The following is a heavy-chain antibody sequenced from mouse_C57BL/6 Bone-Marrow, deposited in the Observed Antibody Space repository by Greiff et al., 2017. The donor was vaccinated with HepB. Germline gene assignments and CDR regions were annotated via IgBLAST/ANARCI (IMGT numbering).Heavy chain of an antibody. CDR1: GFTFTDYY. J-gene: IGHJ3*01. CDR2: IRNKANGYTT. Sequence: EVQLQESGGGLVQPGGSLSLSCAASGFTFTDYYMSWVRQPPGKALEWLGFIRNKANGYTTEYSASVKGRFTISRDNSQSILYLQMNALRAEDSATYYCARSRGFAYWGQGTLVTVSA. CDR3: ARSRGFAY. V-gene: IGHV7-3*01.